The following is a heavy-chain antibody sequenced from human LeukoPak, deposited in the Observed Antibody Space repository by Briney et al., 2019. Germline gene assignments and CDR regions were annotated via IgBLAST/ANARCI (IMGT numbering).Heavy chain of an antibody. D-gene: IGHD6-13*01. V-gene: IGHV3-23*01. CDR1: GFTFSSYA. Sequence: GGSLRLSCAASGFTFSSYAMSWVRQAPGQGLEWVSAISGSGVSTYYAHSVKGRFTNSRDNSKNTLYLQMNSLGAEDTAVYYCAKSVWAGSSWAYYYYSYGMDVWGQGTTVTVSS. CDR3: AKSVWAGSSWAYYYYSYGMDV. CDR2: ISGSGVST. J-gene: IGHJ6*02.